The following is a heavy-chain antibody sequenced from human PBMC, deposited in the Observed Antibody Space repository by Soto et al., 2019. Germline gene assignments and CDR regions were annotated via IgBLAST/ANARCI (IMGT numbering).Heavy chain of an antibody. Sequence: ASVKVSCKASGYTFTGYYMHWVRQAPGQGLEWMGWINPNSGGTNYAQKFQGRVTMTRDTSISTAYMELSRLRSDDTAAYYCARXNYDFWSGYRQNYGMDVWGQGTTVTVSS. CDR1: GYTFTGYY. CDR3: ARXNYDFWSGYRQNYGMDV. J-gene: IGHJ6*02. D-gene: IGHD3-3*01. CDR2: INPNSGGT. V-gene: IGHV1-2*02.